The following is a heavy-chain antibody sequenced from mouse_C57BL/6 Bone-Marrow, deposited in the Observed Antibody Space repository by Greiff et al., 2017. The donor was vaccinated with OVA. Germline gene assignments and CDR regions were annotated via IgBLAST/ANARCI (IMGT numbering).Heavy chain of an antibody. D-gene: IGHD2-3*01. Sequence: EVKLVESGGGLVKPGGSLKLSCAASGFTFSDYGMHWVRQAPEKGLEWVAYISSGSSTIYYADTVKGRFTISRDNATNTLFLQMTSLRSEDTAMYYCARTYDGYYPFAYWGQGTLVTVSA. CDR2: ISSGSSTI. J-gene: IGHJ3*01. V-gene: IGHV5-17*01. CDR1: GFTFSDYG. CDR3: ARTYDGYYPFAY.